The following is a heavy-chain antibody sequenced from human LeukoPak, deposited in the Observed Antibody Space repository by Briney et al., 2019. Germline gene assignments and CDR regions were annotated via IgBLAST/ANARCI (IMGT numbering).Heavy chain of an antibody. V-gene: IGHV1-69*10. Sequence: ASVKVSCKPSGGTLGNYAINWVRHAPGQGLEWMGRINTIIDKSNYAQKFQGRVTITAGKSTSTAYMELSRLRSEDTAVYYCARSADRVYDTAFDIWGQGAMVSVSS. D-gene: IGHD5/OR15-5a*01. CDR1: GGTLGNYA. J-gene: IGHJ3*02. CDR2: INTIIDKS. CDR3: ARSADRVYDTAFDI.